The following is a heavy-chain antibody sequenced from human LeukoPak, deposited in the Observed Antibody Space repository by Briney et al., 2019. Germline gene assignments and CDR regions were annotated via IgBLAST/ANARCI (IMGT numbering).Heavy chain of an antibody. CDR1: GFTFNIYA. CDR3: ARDRIAVAGGVDY. Sequence: GGSLRLSCAASGFTFNIYAMTWVRQAPGKGLEWVSVIYSGGSTYYADSVKGRFTISRDNSKNTLYLQMNSLRAEDTAVYYCARDRIAVAGGVDYWGQGTLVTVSP. CDR2: IYSGGST. D-gene: IGHD6-19*01. J-gene: IGHJ4*02. V-gene: IGHV3-66*01.